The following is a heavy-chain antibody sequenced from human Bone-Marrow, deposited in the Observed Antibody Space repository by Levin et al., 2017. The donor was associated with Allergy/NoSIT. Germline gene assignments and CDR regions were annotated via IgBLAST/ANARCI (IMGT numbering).Heavy chain of an antibody. CDR2: IYSNGNS. CDR3: VRGTLAAAGSRRFDP. D-gene: IGHD6-13*01. J-gene: IGHJ5*02. Sequence: SETLSLTCTVSGGSVNSGTYYWTWMRQTPGKGLEWIAYIYSNGNSAYNPSLKSRLTMSIDTSKNQFSLQLISVTAADTAVYYCVRGTLAAAGSRRFDPWGEGTLVTVSS. V-gene: IGHV4-61*01. CDR1: GGSVNSGTYY.